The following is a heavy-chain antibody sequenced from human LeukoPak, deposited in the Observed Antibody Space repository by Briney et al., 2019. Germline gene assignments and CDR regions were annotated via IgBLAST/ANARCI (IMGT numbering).Heavy chain of an antibody. Sequence: SETLSLTCTVSGDSITDYYLSWIRQPPGKGLEWIGYISYSGRATYNPSVKSRVTISLAKSRTQFLLSLTSVTGSDTAVYYCARVSAGGGSEWVDNWGQGTLVTVSS. J-gene: IGHJ5*02. CDR1: GDSITDYY. CDR3: ARVSAGGGSEWVDN. V-gene: IGHV4-59*01. CDR2: ISYSGRA. D-gene: IGHD1-26*01.